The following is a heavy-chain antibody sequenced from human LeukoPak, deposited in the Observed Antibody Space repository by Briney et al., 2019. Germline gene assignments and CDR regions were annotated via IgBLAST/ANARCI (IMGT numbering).Heavy chain of an antibody. CDR2: IYYSGST. CDR3: ARESSSTRFDP. J-gene: IGHJ5*02. D-gene: IGHD2-2*01. V-gene: IGHV4-30-4*08. Sequence: SETLSLTCTASGGSIGSGDYYWSWIRQPPGKGLEWIGSIYYSGSTYYNPSLKSRVTISVDTSKNQFSLKLSSVTAADTAVYYCARESSSTRFDPWGQGTLVTVSS. CDR1: GGSIGSGDYY.